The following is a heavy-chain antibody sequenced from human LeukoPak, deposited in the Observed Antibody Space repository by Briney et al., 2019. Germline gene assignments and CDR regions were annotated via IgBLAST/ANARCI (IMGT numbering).Heavy chain of an antibody. CDR1: GGSISSYY. D-gene: IGHD3-22*01. Sequence: SETLSLTCTVSGGSISSYYWSWIRQPAGKGLESIGHISTSGSTNYNPSLKSRVTMSVDTSKNQFSLKLSSVTAADTAVYYCARVRYSDSSVLTRKRSYYFDYWGQGILVTVSS. V-gene: IGHV4-4*07. CDR3: ARVRYSDSSVLTRKRSYYFDY. J-gene: IGHJ4*02. CDR2: ISTSGST.